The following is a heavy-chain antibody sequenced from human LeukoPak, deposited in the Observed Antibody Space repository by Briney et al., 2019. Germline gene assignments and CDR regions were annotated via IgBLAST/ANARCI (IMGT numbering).Heavy chain of an antibody. CDR2: IYYSGST. V-gene: IGHV4-31*11. J-gene: IGHJ6*03. CDR1: GGSFSGYY. Sequence: SETLSLTCAVYGGSFSGYYWSWIRQHPGKGLEWIGYIYYSGSTYYNPSLKSRVTISVDTSKNQFSLKLSSVTAADTAVYYCARGTPDYCYYMDVWGKGTTVTVSS. CDR3: ARGTPDYCYYMDV.